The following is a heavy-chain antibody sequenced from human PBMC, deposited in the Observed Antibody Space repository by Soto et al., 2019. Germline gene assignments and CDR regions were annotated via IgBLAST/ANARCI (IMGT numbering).Heavy chain of an antibody. CDR1: GFTFSSYA. J-gene: IGHJ4*02. CDR3: ASDIAAAGTNDY. V-gene: IGHV3-23*01. CDR2: ISGSGGST. Sequence: LGGSLRLSCAASGFTFSSYAMSWVRQAPGKGLEWVSAISGSGGSTYYADSVKGRFTISRDNSKNTLYLQMNSLRAEDTAVYYCASDIAAAGTNDYWGQGTLVTVSS. D-gene: IGHD6-13*01.